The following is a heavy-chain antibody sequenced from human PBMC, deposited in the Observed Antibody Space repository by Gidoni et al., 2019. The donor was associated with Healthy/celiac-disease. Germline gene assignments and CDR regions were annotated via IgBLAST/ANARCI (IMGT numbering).Heavy chain of an antibody. V-gene: IGHV1-69*01. J-gene: IGHJ4*02. CDR1: GGTFSSYA. CDR2: IIPILGTA. CDR3: ATPSVYYDFWSGYHPHFDY. D-gene: IGHD3-3*01. Sequence: QVQLVQSGAEVKKPGSSVKVSCKASGGTFSSYAISGVRQAPGQGLEWMGGIIPILGTANYAQKFQGRVTITADESTSTAYMELSSLRSEDTAVYYCATPSVYYDFWSGYHPHFDYWGQGTLVTVSS.